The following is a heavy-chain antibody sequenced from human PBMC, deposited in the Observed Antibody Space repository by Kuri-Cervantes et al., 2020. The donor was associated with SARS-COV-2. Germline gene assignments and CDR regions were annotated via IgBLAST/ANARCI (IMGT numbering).Heavy chain of an antibody. CDR2: IYTSGST. Sequence: LRLSCTVSGGSISSGSYYWSWIRQPAGKGLEWIGYIYTSGSTNYNPSLKSRVTISVDTSKNQFSLKLSSVTAADTAVYYCARDLVGPFDYWGQGTLVTVSS. CDR3: ARDLVGPFDY. V-gene: IGHV4-61*09. D-gene: IGHD2-15*01. CDR1: GGSISSGSYY. J-gene: IGHJ4*02.